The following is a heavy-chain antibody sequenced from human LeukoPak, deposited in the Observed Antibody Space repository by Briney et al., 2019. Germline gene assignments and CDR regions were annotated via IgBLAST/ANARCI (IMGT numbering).Heavy chain of an antibody. CDR1: GFAFNKYG. CDR2: IWYDGRNE. CDR3: AKNRGGSYYSGSDY. D-gene: IGHD1-26*01. Sequence: GGSLRLSCVASGFAFNKYGVHWVRQAPGKGLEWVAVIWYDGRNEYYADSVKGRFTISRDNSKNTLYLQMNSLRAEDTAVYYCAKNRGGSYYSGSDYWGQGTLVTVSS. V-gene: IGHV3-33*06. J-gene: IGHJ4*02.